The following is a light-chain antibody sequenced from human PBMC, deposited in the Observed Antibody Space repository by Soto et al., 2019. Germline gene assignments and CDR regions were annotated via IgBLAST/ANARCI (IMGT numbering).Light chain of an antibody. CDR1: QSVSSSY. CDR3: QQYGSSPMYT. CDR2: GAS. J-gene: IGKJ2*01. Sequence: EIVLTQSPGTLSLSPGERATLSCRASQSVSSSYLAGYQQKPGQASRLLIYGASSRATGIPDRFSGSGSGTDFTLAISRLEPEDFAVYYCQQYGSSPMYTFGQGIKLEIK. V-gene: IGKV3-20*01.